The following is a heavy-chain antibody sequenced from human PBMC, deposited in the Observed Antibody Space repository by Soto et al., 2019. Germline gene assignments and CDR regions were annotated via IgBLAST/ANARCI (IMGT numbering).Heavy chain of an antibody. V-gene: IGHV3-11*01. Sequence: QVQLVESGGGLVTPGGSLRLSCAASGFTFSDYYMSWFRQAPGKGLEWVSYISGSGSITHDADSVKGRFTISRDNAKNSLYLQMNSLRAEDTAIYYCARVGSTLAAGTPDYWGQGTLVTVSS. D-gene: IGHD6-13*01. CDR2: ISGSGSIT. J-gene: IGHJ4*02. CDR3: ARVGSTLAAGTPDY. CDR1: GFTFSDYY.